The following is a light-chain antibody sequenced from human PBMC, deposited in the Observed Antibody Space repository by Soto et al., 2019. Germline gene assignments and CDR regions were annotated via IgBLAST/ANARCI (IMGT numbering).Light chain of an antibody. Sequence: EIVMTQSPATLSVSPGEGATLSCRASQSISSNLAWYQQKPGQAPKLLIYGASTRATGFPARFSGSGSGTEFTLTISSLQSEDFSVYYCQQYNDWPLTFGGRTKVEIK. CDR3: QQYNDWPLT. CDR1: QSISSN. CDR2: GAS. V-gene: IGKV3-15*01. J-gene: IGKJ4*01.